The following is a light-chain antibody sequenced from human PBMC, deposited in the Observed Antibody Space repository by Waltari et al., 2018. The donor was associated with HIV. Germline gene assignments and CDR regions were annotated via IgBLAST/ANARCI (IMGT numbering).Light chain of an antibody. CDR2: EVT. CDR3: CSYAGGNSYV. CDR1: SSNVGNYNV. V-gene: IGLV2-23*02. Sequence: QSALTQPASVSASPGQSIPISSTGTSSNVGNYNVVSGSRQFPDKAPQHLIFEVTKRPAGVSNRFSGSKSGNSASLTIAGLLADYESDYYCCSYAGGNSYVFGTGTKVTVL. J-gene: IGLJ1*01.